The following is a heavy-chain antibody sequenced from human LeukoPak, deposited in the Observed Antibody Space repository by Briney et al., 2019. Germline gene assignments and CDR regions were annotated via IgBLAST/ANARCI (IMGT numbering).Heavy chain of an antibody. J-gene: IGHJ6*02. CDR2: INAGNGNT. V-gene: IGHV1-3*01. D-gene: IGHD3-22*01. Sequence: ASVKVSCKASGYTFISYAMHWVRQAPGQRLEWMGWINAGNGNTKYSQKLQGRVTMTTDTSTSTAYMELRSLRPDDTAVYYCARDYYDSSHYYYYYGMDVWGQGTTVTVSS. CDR3: ARDYYDSSHYYYYYGMDV. CDR1: GYTFISYA.